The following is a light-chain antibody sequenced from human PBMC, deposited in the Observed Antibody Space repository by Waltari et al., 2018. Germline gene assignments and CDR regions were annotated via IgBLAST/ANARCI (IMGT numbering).Light chain of an antibody. CDR2: EGT. J-gene: IGLJ2*01. V-gene: IGLV2-23*01. Sequence: QSALTQPASVSGSPGQSITISCTGSSTDLGSSTLVSWYQHHPAKHPQLPIYEGTARPAGISHRVSGSKSGNTASLTISTLQAEDEADYYCFSYADGRSLVFGGGTKLTVL. CDR1: STDLGSSTL. CDR3: FSYADGRSLV.